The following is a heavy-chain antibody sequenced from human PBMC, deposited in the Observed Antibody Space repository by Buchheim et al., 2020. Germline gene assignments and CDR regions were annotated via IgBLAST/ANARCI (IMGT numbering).Heavy chain of an antibody. D-gene: IGHD3-10*01. V-gene: IGHV4-34*01. Sequence: QVQLQQWGAGLLKPSETLSLTCAVYGGSFSGYYWSWIRQPPGKGLEWIGEINHSGSTNYNPSLKSRVTISVDTSKNQFSLKLSSVTAADTAVYYCAREVVYGSGSYYLYYFDYWGQGTL. J-gene: IGHJ4*02. CDR1: GGSFSGYY. CDR3: AREVVYGSGSYYLYYFDY. CDR2: INHSGST.